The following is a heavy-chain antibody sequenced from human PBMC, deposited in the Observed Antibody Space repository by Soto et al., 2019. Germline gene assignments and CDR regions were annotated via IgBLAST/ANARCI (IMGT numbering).Heavy chain of an antibody. V-gene: IGHV3-23*01. Sequence: EVQLLESGGGLVQPGGSLRLSCAASGFTFSSYAMSWVRQAPGKGLEWVSAISGSGGSTYYADSVKGRFTISRDNSKNTLYLQMNSLRAEDTAVYYCAKEEGYDFWSGLLSGMDVWGQGTTVTVSS. CDR1: GFTFSSYA. D-gene: IGHD3-3*01. CDR3: AKEEGYDFWSGLLSGMDV. CDR2: ISGSGGST. J-gene: IGHJ6*02.